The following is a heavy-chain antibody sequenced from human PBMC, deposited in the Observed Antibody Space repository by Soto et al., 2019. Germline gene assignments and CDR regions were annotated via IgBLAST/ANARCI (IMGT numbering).Heavy chain of an antibody. V-gene: IGHV3-30-3*01. D-gene: IGHD6-13*01. J-gene: IGHJ4*02. CDR2: ISYDGSNK. CDR3: ARDRLAAVGTGGYFDY. CDR1: GFTFSSYA. Sequence: QVQLVESGGGVVQPGRSLRLSCAASGFTFSSYAMHWVRQAPGKGLEWVAVISYDGSNKYYADSVKGRFTISRDNSKNTLYLQMNSLRAEDTAVYYCARDRLAAVGTGGYFDYWGQGTLVTVSS.